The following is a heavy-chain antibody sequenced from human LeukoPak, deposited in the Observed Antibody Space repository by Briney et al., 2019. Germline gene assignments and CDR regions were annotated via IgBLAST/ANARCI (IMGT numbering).Heavy chain of an antibody. D-gene: IGHD1-26*01. V-gene: IGHV4-34*01. J-gene: IGHJ5*02. CDR1: GGSFSGYY. CDR2: INHSGST. CDR3: ARGRQRRSCWFDP. Sequence: SETLSLTCAVYGGSFSGYYWSWIRQPPGKGLEWIGEINHSGSTNYNPSLKSRVTISVDTSKSQFSLKLSSVTAADTAVYYCARGRQRRSCWFDPWGQGTLVTVSS.